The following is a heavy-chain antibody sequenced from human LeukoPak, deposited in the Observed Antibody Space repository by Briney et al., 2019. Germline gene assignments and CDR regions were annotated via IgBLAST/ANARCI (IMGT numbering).Heavy chain of an antibody. CDR3: AKDNFPVSCSWQHFNWFDP. Sequence: GGSLRLSCAASGFTFDDYAMHWVRHAPGKGLEWVSGISWNSGSIGYADSVKGRFTISRDNAKNSLYLQMNSLRAEDTALYYCAKDNFPVSCSWQHFNWFDPWGQGTLVTVSS. CDR2: ISWNSGSI. D-gene: IGHD6-13*01. V-gene: IGHV3-9*01. J-gene: IGHJ5*02. CDR1: GFTFDDYA.